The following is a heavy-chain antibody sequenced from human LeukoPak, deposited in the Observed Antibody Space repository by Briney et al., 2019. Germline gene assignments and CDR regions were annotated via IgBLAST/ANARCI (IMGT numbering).Heavy chain of an antibody. CDR1: GGSISSSSYY. CDR3: VKDNGRWFDP. Sequence: SETLSLTCTVSGGSISSSSYYWGWIRQPPGKGLEWIGNIYYSGNTNYNPSLKSRVTISIDPSKSQFSLKLSSVTAADTAIYYCVKDNGRWFDPWGQGTLVIVSS. J-gene: IGHJ5*02. V-gene: IGHV4-39*07. D-gene: IGHD1-26*01. CDR2: IYYSGNT.